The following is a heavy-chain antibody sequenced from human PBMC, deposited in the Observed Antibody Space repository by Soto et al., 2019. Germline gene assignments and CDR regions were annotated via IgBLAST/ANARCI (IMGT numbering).Heavy chain of an antibody. CDR2: ISGSGGST. Sequence: EVQLLESGGGLVQPGGSLRLSCAASGFTFSTYAMSWVRQAPGKGLEWVSAISGSGGSTNYADSVKGRFTISRDNSKNTLCLQMNSLRAEDTAVYYCAKDLYSSTFGRFDPWGQGTLVTVSS. D-gene: IGHD6-13*01. CDR3: AKDLYSSTFGRFDP. J-gene: IGHJ5*02. V-gene: IGHV3-23*01. CDR1: GFTFSTYA.